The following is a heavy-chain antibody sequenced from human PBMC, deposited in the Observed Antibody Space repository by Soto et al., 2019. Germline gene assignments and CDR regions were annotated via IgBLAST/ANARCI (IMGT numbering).Heavy chain of an antibody. Sequence: GGSLRLSCAASGFTFSSYAMHWVRQAPGKGLEWVAVISYDGSNKYYADSVKGRFTISRDNSKNTLYLQMNSLRAEETAVYYCARGGGYSSGWYLEGWYYGMDVWGQGTTVTVSS. J-gene: IGHJ6*02. V-gene: IGHV3-30*04. CDR2: ISYDGSNK. D-gene: IGHD6-19*01. CDR1: GFTFSSYA. CDR3: ARGGGYSSGWYLEGWYYGMDV.